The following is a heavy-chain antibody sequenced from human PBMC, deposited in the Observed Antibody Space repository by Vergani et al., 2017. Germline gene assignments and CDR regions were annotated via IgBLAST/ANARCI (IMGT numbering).Heavy chain of an antibody. J-gene: IGHJ6*03. CDR3: ARTGSSGNYYYYYKDV. CDR2: TSYDGDNK. Sequence: QVQLVESGGGVVQPGRSLRLSCAASGFTFSSYAMHWVRQAPGKGLEWVAVTSYDGDNKYYADSVKGRFTISRDNSKNTLYLQMNSLRAEDTAVYYCARTGSSGNYYYYYKDVWGKGTTVTVSS. CDR1: GFTFSSYA. V-gene: IGHV3-30-3*01. D-gene: IGHD1-1*01.